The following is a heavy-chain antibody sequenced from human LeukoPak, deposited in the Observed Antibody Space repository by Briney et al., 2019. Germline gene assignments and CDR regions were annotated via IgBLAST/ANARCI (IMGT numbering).Heavy chain of an antibody. Sequence: PGGSLTLSCAASGFTFSSYSMNWVRQAPGKGLEWVSSISSGSTYIYYADSVKGRFTISRDNAKNSLYLQMNSLRAEDTAVYYCGRGATDYDIWGQGTMVTASS. CDR3: GRGATDYDI. J-gene: IGHJ3*02. CDR1: GFTFSSYS. V-gene: IGHV3-21*01. CDR2: ISSGSTYI. D-gene: IGHD4-11*01.